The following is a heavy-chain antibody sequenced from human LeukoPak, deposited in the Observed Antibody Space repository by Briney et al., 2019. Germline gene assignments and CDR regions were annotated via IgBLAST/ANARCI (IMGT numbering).Heavy chain of an antibody. D-gene: IGHD3-16*02. CDR1: GGSISRYY. J-gene: IGHJ4*02. V-gene: IGHV4-59*01. Sequence: PSETLSLTCTVSGGSISRYYWSWIRQPPGKGLEWIGYIYYSGSTNYNPSLKSRVTISVDTSKNQFSLKLSSVTAADTAVYYCAATYYDYVWGSYRPLDYWGQGTLVTVSS. CDR2: IYYSGST. CDR3: AATYYDYVWGSYRPLDY.